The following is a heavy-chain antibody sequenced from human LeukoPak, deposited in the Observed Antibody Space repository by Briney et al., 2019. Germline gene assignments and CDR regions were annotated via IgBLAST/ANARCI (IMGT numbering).Heavy chain of an antibody. D-gene: IGHD3-10*01. Sequence: ASVKVSCKASGGTFSSYAISWVRQAPGQGLEWMGRIIPILGIANYAQKFQGRVTITADKSTSTAYMELSSLGSEDTAVYYCARDYYGSGSWEVDYWGQGTLVTVSS. CDR3: ARDYYGSGSWEVDY. CDR1: GGTFSSYA. V-gene: IGHV1-69*04. CDR2: IIPILGIA. J-gene: IGHJ4*02.